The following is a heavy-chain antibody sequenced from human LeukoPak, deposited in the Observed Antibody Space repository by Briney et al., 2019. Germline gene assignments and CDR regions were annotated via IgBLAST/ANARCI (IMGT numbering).Heavy chain of an antibody. Sequence: PSETLSLTCAVYGGSFSGYYWSWIRQPPGKGLEWIGEVNHSGSTNYNPSLKGRVTISVDTSKNQFSLTLSSVTAADTAVYYCSLRRRGRFDPWGQGTLVTVSS. J-gene: IGHJ5*02. CDR2: VNHSGST. D-gene: IGHD3-9*01. V-gene: IGHV4-34*01. CDR1: GGSFSGYY. CDR3: SLRRRGRFDP.